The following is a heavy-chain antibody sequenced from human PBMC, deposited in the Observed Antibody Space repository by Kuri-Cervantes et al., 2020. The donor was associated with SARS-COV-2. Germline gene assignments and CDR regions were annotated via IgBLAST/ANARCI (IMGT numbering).Heavy chain of an antibody. Sequence: GESLKISCAASGFTFSNYGMHCVRQAPGKGLEWVALVSYDGSYKYYAGSVRGRFTISRDNSNKTVYLQMNSLRTEDTAVYYCAKSRSEGGGXXDYGVDAWGQGTTVTVSS. CDR2: VSYDGSYK. CDR1: GFTFSNYG. J-gene: IGHJ6*02. V-gene: IGHV3-30*18. D-gene: IGHD3-3*01. CDR3: AKSRSEGGGXXDYGVDA.